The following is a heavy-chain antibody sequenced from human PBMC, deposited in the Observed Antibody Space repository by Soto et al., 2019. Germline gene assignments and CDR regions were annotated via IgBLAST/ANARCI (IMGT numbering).Heavy chain of an antibody. V-gene: IGHV3-23*01. J-gene: IGHJ6*02. CDR3: AKWGYCSSTSCYYYYYYGLDV. CDR1: GFTFSSYA. D-gene: IGHD2-2*01. CDR2: ISGSGGST. Sequence: EVQLLESGGGLVQPGGSLRLSCAASGFTFSSYAMSWVRQAPGKGLEWVSAISGSGGSTYYADSVKGRFTISRDNSTNTLHLQLNRLRAEDTAVYYCAKWGYCSSTSCYYYYYYGLDVWGQGTTVTVSS.